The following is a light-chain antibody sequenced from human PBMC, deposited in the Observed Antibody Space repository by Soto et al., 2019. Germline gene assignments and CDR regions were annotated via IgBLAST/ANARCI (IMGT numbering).Light chain of an antibody. CDR1: QSVSSF. Sequence: EIVLTQSPVTLSLSPGDRATLSCRPSQSVSSFLAWYQQKPGQPPRLLIYDVSNRAAGIPARFSGSGSGTDFTLTISSLEPEDFAVYYCQQYYNWPPITFGQGTRLEIK. CDR2: DVS. CDR3: QQYYNWPPIT. J-gene: IGKJ5*01. V-gene: IGKV3-11*01.